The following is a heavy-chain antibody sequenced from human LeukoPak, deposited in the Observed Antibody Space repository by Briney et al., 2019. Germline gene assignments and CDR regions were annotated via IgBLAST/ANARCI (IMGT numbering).Heavy chain of an antibody. J-gene: IGHJ4*02. V-gene: IGHV3-23*01. Sequence: GGSLRLSCAASGFTFSICAMNWVRQAPGKGLEWVSGISGSGSSTYYADSVKGRFTISRDSSKNTVYLQMNSLRAEDTAIYYCAKADGSYKTLIDYWGQGALVTVSS. CDR1: GFTFSICA. CDR2: ISGSGSST. CDR3: AKADGSYKTLIDY. D-gene: IGHD3-10*01.